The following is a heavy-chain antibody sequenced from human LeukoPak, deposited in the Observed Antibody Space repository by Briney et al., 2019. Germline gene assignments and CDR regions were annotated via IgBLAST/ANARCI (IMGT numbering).Heavy chain of an antibody. V-gene: IGHV4-31*03. Sequence: PSETLSLTCTVSGGSISSGGYYWSWIRQHPGKGLEWIGYIYYSGSTYYNPSLKSRVTISVATSKNQFSLKLSSVTAADTAVYYCARSSVVLYYYYGMDVWGQGTTVTVSS. CDR1: GGSISSGGYY. CDR3: ARSSVVLYYYYGMDV. CDR2: IYYSGST. J-gene: IGHJ6*02. D-gene: IGHD6-6*01.